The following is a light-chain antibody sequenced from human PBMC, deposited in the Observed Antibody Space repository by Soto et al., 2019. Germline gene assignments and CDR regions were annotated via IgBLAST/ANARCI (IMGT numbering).Light chain of an antibody. CDR2: GVS. CDR1: SSDVGDYDY. J-gene: IGLJ3*02. CDR3: SSYSSTTTLVV. V-gene: IGLV2-14*01. Sequence: QSVLTKPASVSGSPGQSITISCTGTSSDVGDYDYVSWYQQHPGKVPKLMIYGVSNRPSGISNRFSGSKSGNTASLTISGLHTEDEAAYYFSSYSSTTTLVVFGGGTKLTVL.